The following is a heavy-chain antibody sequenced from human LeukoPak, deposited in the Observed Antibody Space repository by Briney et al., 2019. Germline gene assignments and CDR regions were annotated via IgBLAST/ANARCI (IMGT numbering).Heavy chain of an antibody. CDR3: ARDYASNALDI. D-gene: IGHD2-2*01. Sequence: PGGSLRLSCAASGFAFSSSWMTRVRQAPGKGLEWVANMNEDGSTKNYVDSVKGRFTISRDNAQNSLFLQINSLRAEDTAVYYCARDYASNALDIWGQGTMVTVSS. CDR2: MNEDGSTK. V-gene: IGHV3-7*01. J-gene: IGHJ3*02. CDR1: GFAFSSSW.